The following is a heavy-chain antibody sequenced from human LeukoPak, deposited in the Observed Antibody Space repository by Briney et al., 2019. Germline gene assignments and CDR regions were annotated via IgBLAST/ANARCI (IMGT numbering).Heavy chain of an antibody. Sequence: PGRSLRLSCTTSGFTFRDYGMSWFRQAPERGLEWVSFIRSKTYSGATDYAASVRGRFVISRDDSESIAYLQMNSLKTEDTGVYYCTRNPHPFCSGVHCPSDSWGQGTLVTVSP. CDR1: GFTFRDYG. J-gene: IGHJ4*02. CDR3: TRNPHPFCSGVHCPSDS. D-gene: IGHD2-15*01. V-gene: IGHV3-49*03. CDR2: IRSKTYSGAT.